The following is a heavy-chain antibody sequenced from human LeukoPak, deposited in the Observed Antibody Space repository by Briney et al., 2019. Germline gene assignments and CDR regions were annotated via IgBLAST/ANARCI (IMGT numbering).Heavy chain of an antibody. Sequence: ASVKVSCKASGYTFTSYGISWVRQAPGQGLEWMGWISAYNGNTNYAQKLQGRVTMTTDTSTSTAYMELRILRSDDTAVYYCAREIGVLLWFGDPQSAFDIWGQGTMVTVSS. CDR1: GYTFTSYG. CDR2: ISAYNGNT. V-gene: IGHV1-18*01. J-gene: IGHJ3*02. D-gene: IGHD3-10*01. CDR3: AREIGVLLWFGDPQSAFDI.